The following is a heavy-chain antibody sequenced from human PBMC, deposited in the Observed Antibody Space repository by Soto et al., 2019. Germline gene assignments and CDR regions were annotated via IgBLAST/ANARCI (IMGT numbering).Heavy chain of an antibody. Sequence: EVQLLESGGGLVQPGGSLRLSCAASGFTFSSYAMSWVRQAPGKGLEWVSAISGSGGSTYYADSVKGRFTISRDNSNNTLYLQMNSLRAEDTAVYYCTVDCTNGVCYHDAFDIWGQGTMVTVSS. CDR3: TVDCTNGVCYHDAFDI. D-gene: IGHD2-8*01. CDR1: GFTFSSYA. CDR2: ISGSGGST. V-gene: IGHV3-23*01. J-gene: IGHJ3*02.